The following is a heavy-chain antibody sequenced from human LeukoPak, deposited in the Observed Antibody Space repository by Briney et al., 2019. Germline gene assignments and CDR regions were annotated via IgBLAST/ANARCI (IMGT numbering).Heavy chain of an antibody. CDR2: INPSGGST. CDR1: GYTFTSYY. V-gene: IGHV1-46*01. J-gene: IGHJ1*01. Sequence: GASVKVSCKASGYTFTSYYMHWVRQAPGQGLEWMGIINPSGGSTSYAQKFQGRVTMTRDTSTSTVYMELSSLRSEDTAVYYCARSGQQLGGDEYFQHWGQGTLVAVSS. D-gene: IGHD6-13*01. CDR3: ARSGQQLGGDEYFQH.